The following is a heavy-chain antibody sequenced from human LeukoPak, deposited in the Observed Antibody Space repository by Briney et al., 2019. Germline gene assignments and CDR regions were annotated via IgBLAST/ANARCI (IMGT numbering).Heavy chain of an antibody. V-gene: IGHV4-34*01. J-gene: IGHJ4*02. CDR2: INHSEST. Sequence: SETLSLTSAVYGGSFSGYYWSWIRQPPGKGLEWIGEINHSESTNYNPSLKSRVTISVDTSKSQFSLKLSSVTAADTAVYYCARAQQLYYFDYWGQGTLVTVSS. D-gene: IGHD6-13*01. CDR1: GGSFSGYY. CDR3: ARAQQLYYFDY.